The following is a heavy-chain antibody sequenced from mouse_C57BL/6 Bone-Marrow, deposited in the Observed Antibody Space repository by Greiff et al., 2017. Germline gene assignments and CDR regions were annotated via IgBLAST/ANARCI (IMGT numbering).Heavy chain of an antibody. J-gene: IGHJ3*01. V-gene: IGHV1-80*01. Sequence: VKLMESGAELVKPGASVKISCKASGYAFSSYWMNWVKQRPGKGLEWIGQIYPGDGDTNYNGKFKGKATLTADKSSSTAYMQLSSLTSEDSSVYFCARPLGSQAWFAYWGQGTLVTVSA. D-gene: IGHD1-1*01. CDR3: ARPLGSQAWFAY. CDR2: IYPGDGDT. CDR1: GYAFSSYW.